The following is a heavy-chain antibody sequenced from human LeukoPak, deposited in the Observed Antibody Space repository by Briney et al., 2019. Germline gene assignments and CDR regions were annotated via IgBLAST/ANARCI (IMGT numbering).Heavy chain of an antibody. D-gene: IGHD4-23*01. CDR1: GYTFTNYG. J-gene: IGHJ4*02. CDR3: ARDLVYGGNSSPFDY. CDR2: ISAYNGNT. Sequence: ASVKVSCTASGYTFTNYGISWVRQAPGQGLEWMGWISAYNGNTNYAQKLQGRVTMTTDTSTSTAYMELRSLRSDDTAVYYCARDLVYGGNSSPFDYWGQGTLVTVSS. V-gene: IGHV1-18*01.